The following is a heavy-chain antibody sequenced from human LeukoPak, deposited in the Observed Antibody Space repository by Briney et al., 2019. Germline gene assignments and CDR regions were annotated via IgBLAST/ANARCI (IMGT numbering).Heavy chain of an antibody. V-gene: IGHV3-30-3*01. CDR3: AKDQAGSSWYGEFDY. J-gene: IGHJ4*02. D-gene: IGHD6-13*01. CDR2: ISYDGSNE. CDR1: TFTFSSYA. Sequence: GGSLRFSCAASTFTFSSYAFHWVRQAPGKGLEWVAVISYDGSNEYYADSVKGRFTISRDISKNTLYLQMNSLRAEDTAVYYCAKDQAGSSWYGEFDYWGQGTLVTVSS.